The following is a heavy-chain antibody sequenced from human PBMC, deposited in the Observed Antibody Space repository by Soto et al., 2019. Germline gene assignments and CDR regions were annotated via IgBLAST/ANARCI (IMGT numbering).Heavy chain of an antibody. CDR2: ISYDGSNK. J-gene: IGHJ4*02. CDR3: AKDYYDSSGYYLGY. D-gene: IGHD3-22*01. CDR1: GFTFSSYG. V-gene: IGHV3-30*18. Sequence: XGSLRLSFAASGFTFSSYGMHWVRQAPGKGLEWVAVISYDGSNKYYADSVKGRFTISRDNSKNTLYLQMNSLRAEDTAVYYCAKDYYDSSGYYLGYWGQGTLVTVYS.